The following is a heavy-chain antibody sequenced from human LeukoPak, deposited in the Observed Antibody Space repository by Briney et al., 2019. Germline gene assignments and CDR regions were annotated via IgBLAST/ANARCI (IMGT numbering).Heavy chain of an antibody. CDR1: GGTFSSYA. CDR2: IIPIFGTA. CDR3: ARGRDYYYGMDV. Sequence: ASVKVSCKASGGTFSSYAISWVRQAPGQGLEWMGGIIPIFGTANYAQKFQGRVTITADASTSTAYMELSSLRSEDTAVYYCARGRDYYYGMDVWGQGTTVTVSS. V-gene: IGHV1-69*13. J-gene: IGHJ6*02.